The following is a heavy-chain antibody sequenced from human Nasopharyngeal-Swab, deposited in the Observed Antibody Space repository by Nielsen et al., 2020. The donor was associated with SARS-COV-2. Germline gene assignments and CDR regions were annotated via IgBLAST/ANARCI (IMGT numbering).Heavy chain of an antibody. D-gene: IGHD2-2*03. Sequence: GESLKISCAASGFTFSSYAMHWVRQAPGKGLGWVAVISYDGSNKYYADSVKGRFTISRDNSKNTLYLQMNSLRAEDTAVYYCARIGSPTFYYYYYMDVWGKGTTVTVSS. CDR1: GFTFSSYA. CDR2: ISYDGSNK. V-gene: IGHV3-30-3*01. J-gene: IGHJ6*03. CDR3: ARIGSPTFYYYYYMDV.